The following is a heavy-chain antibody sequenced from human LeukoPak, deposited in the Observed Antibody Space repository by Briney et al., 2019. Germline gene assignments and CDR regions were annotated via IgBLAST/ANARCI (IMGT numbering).Heavy chain of an antibody. D-gene: IGHD5-12*01. CDR1: GFTFSSYG. CDR3: AKDLEMATQEGAFDY. V-gene: IGHV3-30*18. CDR2: ISYDGSNK. J-gene: IGHJ4*02. Sequence: GGSLRLSCAASGFTFSSYGMHWVRQASGKGLEWVAVISYDGSNKYYADSVKGRFTISRDNSKNTLYLQMNSLRAEDTAVYYCAKDLEMATQEGAFDYWGQGTLVTVSS.